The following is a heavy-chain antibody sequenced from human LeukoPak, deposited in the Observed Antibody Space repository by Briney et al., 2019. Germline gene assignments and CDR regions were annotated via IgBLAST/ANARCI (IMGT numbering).Heavy chain of an antibody. J-gene: IGHJ4*02. CDR1: GFTFSSYA. V-gene: IGHV3-30-3*01. CDR2: MSYDGIHK. CDR3: AKETGSAVGSTDFDY. Sequence: PGGSLRLSCAASGFTFSSYAMHWVRQAPGKGQEWVAVMSYDGIHKYYADSVKGRFTISRDNSENTLYLQMNSLRAEDTAVYYCAKETGSAVGSTDFDYWGQGTLVTVSS. D-gene: IGHD4-17*01.